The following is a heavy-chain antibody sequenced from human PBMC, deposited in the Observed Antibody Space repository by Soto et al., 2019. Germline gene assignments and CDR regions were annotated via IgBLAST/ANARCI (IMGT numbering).Heavy chain of an antibody. CDR2: IIPIFNSA. Sequence: QVQLVQSGAEVKRPGSSVKVSCKASGGTFNNYALSWVRQAPGQGLEWMGGIIPIFNSANYAQKFQGRVTITADDSTSTAYMELRSLRPDDTAVYYCAREVTVASYSFDFWGQGTLVTVFS. D-gene: IGHD5-12*01. J-gene: IGHJ4*02. V-gene: IGHV1-69*01. CDR1: GGTFNNYA. CDR3: AREVTVASYSFDF.